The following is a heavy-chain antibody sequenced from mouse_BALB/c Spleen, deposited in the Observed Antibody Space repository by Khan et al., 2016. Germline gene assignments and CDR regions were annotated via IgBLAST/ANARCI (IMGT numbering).Heavy chain of an antibody. Sequence: QVQLQQSGAELARPGASVKMSCKASGYTFTIYTMHWVKQRPGQGLEWIGYINPSSGYTNDNQKFKDKATLTADKPSSTAYMQLGNRTSKDSAVYYWARSRGMGVNYLFAYGDQGTTLTVSS. CDR1: GYTFTIYT. CDR3: ARSRGMGVNYLFAY. CDR2: INPSSGYT. V-gene: IGHV1-4*01. D-gene: IGHD2-1*01. J-gene: IGHJ2*01.